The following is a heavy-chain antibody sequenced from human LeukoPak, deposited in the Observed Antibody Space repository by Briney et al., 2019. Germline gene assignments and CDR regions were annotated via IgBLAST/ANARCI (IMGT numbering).Heavy chain of an antibody. D-gene: IGHD2-2*01. Sequence: SQTLSLTCAISGDSVSSNSAAWNWIRQSPSRGLEWLGRTYYRSKWYNDYAVPVKSRITINPDTSKNQFSLQLNSVTPEDTAVYYCARATCSSTSCLYYFDYWGQGTLVTVSS. J-gene: IGHJ4*02. V-gene: IGHV6-1*01. CDR3: ARATCSSTSCLYYFDY. CDR2: TYYRSKWYN. CDR1: GDSVSSNSAA.